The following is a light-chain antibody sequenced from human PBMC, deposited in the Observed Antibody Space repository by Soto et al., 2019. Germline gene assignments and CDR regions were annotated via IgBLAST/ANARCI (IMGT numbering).Light chain of an antibody. CDR2: AAS. Sequence: DIQMTQSPSSLSASVGDRVTITCRASQSISSYLNWYQQKPGKAPDLLIYAASSLQSGVPSRFSGSGSATGFTLTISSLQPEDFATYYCQQSYNTPHTLGQWTQLEI. V-gene: IGKV1-39*01. CDR3: QQSYNTPHT. J-gene: IGKJ2*01. CDR1: QSISSY.